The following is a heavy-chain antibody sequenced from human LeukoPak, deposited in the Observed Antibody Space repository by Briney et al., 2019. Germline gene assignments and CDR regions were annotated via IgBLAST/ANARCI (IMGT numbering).Heavy chain of an antibody. Sequence: GASVTVSCKASGGTFSSYAISWVRQAPGQGLEWMGGIIPIFGTANYAQKFQGRVTITADESTSTAYMELSSLRSEDTAVYYCARDPPGGYDSHFDYWGQGTLVTVSS. D-gene: IGHD5-12*01. CDR1: GGTFSSYA. V-gene: IGHV1-69*13. CDR2: IIPIFGTA. J-gene: IGHJ4*02. CDR3: ARDPPGGYDSHFDY.